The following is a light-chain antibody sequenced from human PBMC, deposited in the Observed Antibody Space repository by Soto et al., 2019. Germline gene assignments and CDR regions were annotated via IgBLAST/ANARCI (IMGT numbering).Light chain of an antibody. CDR1: QSIGDL. CDR2: KAS. J-gene: IGKJ1*01. CDR3: QHYSAFSVT. Sequence: DIQMTQSPSSLSASVEDRVTITCRASQSIGDLLAWYQQKPGEAPKPLIYKASYLESGVPSRFSGSGSGTEFTLTISSLQPEDLATYYCQHYSAFSVTFGQGTKVDI. V-gene: IGKV1-5*03.